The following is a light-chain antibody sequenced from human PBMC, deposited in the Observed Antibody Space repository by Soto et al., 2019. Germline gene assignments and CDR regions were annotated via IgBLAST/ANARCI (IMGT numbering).Light chain of an antibody. CDR1: SGSVSTSFY. J-gene: IGLJ3*02. CDR2: STN. V-gene: IGLV8-61*01. CDR3: ALYMNSAIWV. Sequence: QTVVTQEPSLSVSPGGTVTLTCGLSSGSVSTSFYPSWYQQTPGQAPRTLIYSTNSRSSGVPDRFSGSILGDKAALTITGAQGDDESDYYCALYMNSAIWVFGGGTKLTVL.